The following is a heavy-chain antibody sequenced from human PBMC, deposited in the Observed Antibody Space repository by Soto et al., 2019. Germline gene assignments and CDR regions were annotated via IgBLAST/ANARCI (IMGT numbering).Heavy chain of an antibody. D-gene: IGHD6-6*01. CDR1: GYTFTSYA. V-gene: IGHV1-3*01. CDR3: AREGGSSVGFDY. Sequence: ASVKVSCKASGYTFTSYAMHWVRQAPGQRLEWMGWINAGNGNTKYSQKFQGWVTMTRDTSISTAYMELSRLRSDDTAVYYCAREGGSSVGFDYWGQGTLVTVSS. J-gene: IGHJ4*02. CDR2: INAGNGNT.